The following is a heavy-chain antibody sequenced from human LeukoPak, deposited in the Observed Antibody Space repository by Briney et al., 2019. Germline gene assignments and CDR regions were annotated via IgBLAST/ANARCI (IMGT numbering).Heavy chain of an antibody. CDR2: ISSISSTI. J-gene: IGHJ4*02. D-gene: IGHD4/OR15-4a*01. CDR3: ARSAEAIDY. V-gene: IGHV3-48*04. Sequence: GGSLRLSCAASGFTFSSYSMNWVRQAPGKGLEWVSYISSISSTIYYADSVKGRFTISRDNAKNSLYLQMNSLRAEDTAVYYCARSAEAIDYGGQGTLVTVSS. CDR1: GFTFSSYS.